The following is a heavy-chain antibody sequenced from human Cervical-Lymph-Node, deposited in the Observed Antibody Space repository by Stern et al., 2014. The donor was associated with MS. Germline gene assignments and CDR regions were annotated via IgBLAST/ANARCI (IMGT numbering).Heavy chain of an antibody. Sequence: VQLVQSGAEVKKPGESLKISCKGSGYSFTSYWIGWVRQMPGKGLEWMGIIFPDDSDARYSPSFQGQVPISADKSISTAYLQWSSLKASDTALYYCARTATGYCSSTSCHLSYFDYWGQGTLVTVSS. CDR2: IFPDDSDA. CDR3: ARTATGYCSSTSCHLSYFDY. D-gene: IGHD2-2*03. CDR1: GYSFTSYW. V-gene: IGHV5-51*03. J-gene: IGHJ4*02.